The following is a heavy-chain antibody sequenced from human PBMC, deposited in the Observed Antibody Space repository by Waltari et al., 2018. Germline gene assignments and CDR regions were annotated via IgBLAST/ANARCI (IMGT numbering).Heavy chain of an antibody. CDR2: TYRGSN. CDR3: ARGAHSAFDL. J-gene: IGHJ3*01. CDR1: GAVVSSHIVA. V-gene: IGHV6-1*01. Sequence: QVQLQQSGPGLLRPSQTLSLTCFISGAVVSSHIVAWNWIRQSPSRGLEWLGRTYRGSNEYAVSVKSRITVNSDTSKNQFSLQLNSVTPEDTAVYYCARGAHSAFDLWGQGTLVTVSS.